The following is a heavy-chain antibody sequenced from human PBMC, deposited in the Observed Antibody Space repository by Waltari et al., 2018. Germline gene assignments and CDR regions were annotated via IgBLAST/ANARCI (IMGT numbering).Heavy chain of an antibody. CDR2: IIPIFGTA. CDR3: AREEIKAARRLFDY. CDR1: GGTFSSYA. V-gene: IGHV1-69*06. D-gene: IGHD6-6*01. Sequence: QVQLVESGGGVVQPGGSLRLSCKASGGTFSSYAISWVRQAPGQGLEWMGGIIPIFGTANYAQKFQGRVTITADKSTSTAYMELSSLRSEDTAVYYCAREEIKAARRLFDYWGQGTLVTVSS. J-gene: IGHJ4*02.